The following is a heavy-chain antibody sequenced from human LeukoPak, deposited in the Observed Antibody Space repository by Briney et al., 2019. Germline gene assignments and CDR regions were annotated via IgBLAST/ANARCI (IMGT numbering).Heavy chain of an antibody. CDR2: ISSSSSYI. D-gene: IGHD6-6*01. CDR1: GFTFSSYS. J-gene: IGHJ4*02. Sequence: GGSLRLSCAASGFTFSSYSMNWVRQAPGKGLEWVSFISSSSSYIYYTDSVKGRFTISRDNAKNSLYLQLNSLRAEDTALYYCARGEWSSSPFYYWGQGTLVTVSS. V-gene: IGHV3-21*01. CDR3: ARGEWSSSPFYY.